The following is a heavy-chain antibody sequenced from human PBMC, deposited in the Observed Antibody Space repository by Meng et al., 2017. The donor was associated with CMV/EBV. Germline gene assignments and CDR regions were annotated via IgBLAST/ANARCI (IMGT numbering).Heavy chain of an antibody. CDR1: GCSISSSSYY. Sequence: SETLSLTCTVSGCSISSSSYYWGWIRQPPGKGLEWIGSIYYSGSTYYNPSLKSRVTISVDTSKNQFSLKLSSVTAADTAVYYCARSPDSGSSGFDYWGQGTLVTVSS. D-gene: IGHD1-26*01. V-gene: IGHV4-39*07. J-gene: IGHJ4*02. CDR3: ARSPDSGSSGFDY. CDR2: IYYSGST.